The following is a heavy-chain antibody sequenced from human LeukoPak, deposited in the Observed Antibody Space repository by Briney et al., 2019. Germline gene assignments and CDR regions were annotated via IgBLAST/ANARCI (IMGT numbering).Heavy chain of an antibody. V-gene: IGHV1-3*04. CDR3: ARREGRYFDY. D-gene: IGHD3-10*01. CDR1: GYTFSNHA. J-gene: IGHJ4*02. CDR2: INTGNGNT. Sequence: ASVKVSCKASGYTFSNHAIHWVRQAPGRRLEWMGWINTGNGNTKYSQNFQDRVTIARDTSASTAYMELSSLTSEDTAVYYCARREGRYFDYWGQGTLVTVSS.